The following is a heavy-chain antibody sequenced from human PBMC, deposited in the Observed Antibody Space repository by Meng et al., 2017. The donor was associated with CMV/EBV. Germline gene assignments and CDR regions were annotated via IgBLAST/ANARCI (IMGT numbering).Heavy chain of an antibody. CDR1: GFTFSDYY. J-gene: IGHJ6*02. D-gene: IGHD3-3*01. Sequence: GESLKISCAASGFTFSDYYMSWIRQAPGKGLEWVSYISSSGSTIYYADSVKGRFTISRDNAKNSLYLQMNSLRAEDTAVYYCARWDITIFEVVIMRYYGMDVWGQGTTVTVSS. V-gene: IGHV3-11*04. CDR2: ISSSGSTI. CDR3: ARWDITIFEVVIMRYYGMDV.